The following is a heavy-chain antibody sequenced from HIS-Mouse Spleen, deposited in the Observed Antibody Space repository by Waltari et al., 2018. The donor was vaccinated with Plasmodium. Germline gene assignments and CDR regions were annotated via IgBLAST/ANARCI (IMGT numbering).Heavy chain of an antibody. CDR1: GFTFSSYS. CDR2: ISSSSSTI. Sequence: EVQLVESGGGLVQPGGSLRLSCAASGFTFSSYSMNWVRQAPGKGLEWVSYISSSSSTIYYADSVKGRFTISRDNAKNSLYLQMNSLRAEDTAVYYCARDKGFYDAFDIWGQGTMVTISS. V-gene: IGHV3-48*01. CDR3: ARDKGFYDAFDI. J-gene: IGHJ3*02.